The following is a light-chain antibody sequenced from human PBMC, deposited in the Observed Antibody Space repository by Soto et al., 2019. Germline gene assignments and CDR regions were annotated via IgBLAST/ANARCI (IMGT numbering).Light chain of an antibody. J-gene: IGLJ3*02. CDR2: EVS. Sequence: QSALTQPASVSGSPGQSIAISCTGTSSDVGKYSYVSWFQQYPGNAPKLMIYEVSNRPSGVSNRFSGSKSGNTASLTISGLQGEEEADYYCSSFTTSSTWVFGGGTKVTVL. CDR3: SSFTTSSTWV. V-gene: IGLV2-14*01. CDR1: SSDVGKYSY.